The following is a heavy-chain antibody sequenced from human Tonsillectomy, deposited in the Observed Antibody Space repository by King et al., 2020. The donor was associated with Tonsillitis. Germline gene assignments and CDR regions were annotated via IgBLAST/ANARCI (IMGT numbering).Heavy chain of an antibody. Sequence: VQLVESGAEVKKPGASVKVSCKASGYTFTGYYIHWVRQAPGQGLEWMGWINPNSGGTDYAQKFQGRVTMTRDTFITTAYMDLSRLRSDDTALYYCARARGGGYLFAYWGQGTLVTVSS. D-gene: IGHD1-26*01. J-gene: IGHJ4*02. CDR3: ARARGGGYLFAY. CDR1: GYTFTGYY. V-gene: IGHV1-2*02. CDR2: INPNSGGT.